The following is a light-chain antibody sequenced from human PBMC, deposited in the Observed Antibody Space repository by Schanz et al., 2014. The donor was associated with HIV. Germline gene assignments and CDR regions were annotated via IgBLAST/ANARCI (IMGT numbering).Light chain of an antibody. CDR3: QSYDNNLGGSGV. CDR1: SSNIGAGYD. V-gene: IGLV1-40*01. J-gene: IGLJ3*02. Sequence: QSVLTQPPSLSGAPGQRISLSCNGSSSNIGAGYDVHWYQHFPGTAPRLLIFDNDNRPSGVPDRISGSKSGTSASLAITGLQGDDEADYYCQSYDNNLGGSGVFGGGTKLTVL. CDR2: DND.